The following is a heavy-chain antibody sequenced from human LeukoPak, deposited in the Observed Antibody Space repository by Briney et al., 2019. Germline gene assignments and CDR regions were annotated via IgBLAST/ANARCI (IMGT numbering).Heavy chain of an antibody. Sequence: GASVKVSCKASGYTFTSYYMHWVRQAPGQGLEWMGWINPNSGGTNYAQKFQGRVTMTRDTSISTAYMELSRLRSDDTAVYYCASLGLYYDSSGYYWFLDYWGQGTLVTVSS. V-gene: IGHV1-2*02. CDR3: ASLGLYYDSSGYYWFLDY. J-gene: IGHJ4*02. CDR2: INPNSGGT. CDR1: GYTFTSYY. D-gene: IGHD3-22*01.